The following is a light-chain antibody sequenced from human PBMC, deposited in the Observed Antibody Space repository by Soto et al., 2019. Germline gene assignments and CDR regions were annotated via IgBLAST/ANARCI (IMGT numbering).Light chain of an antibody. CDR3: QQRNSRYT. V-gene: IGKV3-11*01. Sequence: EIVLTQSPATLALSPGERATLSCRASRSVSRNYLAWYQQKPGQAPRLLIYDVSNRATGIPARFSGSASGTDFNLTISSLEPEDLPVYYCQQRNSRYTFGPGTKLEI. CDR1: RSVSRNY. CDR2: DVS. J-gene: IGKJ2*01.